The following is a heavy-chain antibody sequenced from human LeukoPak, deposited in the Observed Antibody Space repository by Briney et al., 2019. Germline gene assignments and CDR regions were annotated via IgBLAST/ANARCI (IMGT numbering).Heavy chain of an antibody. D-gene: IGHD6-19*01. V-gene: IGHV4-59*01. CDR3: ASSSGWPRSVDY. CDR2: IYYSGST. Sequence: SETLSLTCTVSGGSISSYYWSWIRQPPGKGLEWIGYIYYSGSTNYNPSLESRVTISVDTSKNQFSLKLSSVTAADTAVYYCASSSGWPRSVDYWGQGTLVTVSS. CDR1: GGSISSYY. J-gene: IGHJ4*02.